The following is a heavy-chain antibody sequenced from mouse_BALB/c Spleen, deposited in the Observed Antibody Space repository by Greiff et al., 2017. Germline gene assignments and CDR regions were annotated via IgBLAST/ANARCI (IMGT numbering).Heavy chain of an antibody. CDR3: TLYYGSSYFAY. J-gene: IGHJ3*01. Sequence: EVKLVESGTVLARPGASVKMSCKASGYTFTSYWMHWVKQRPGQGLEWIGAIYPGNSDTSYNQKFKGKAKLTAVTSTSTAYMELSSLTNEDSAVYYCTLYYGSSYFAYWGQGTLVTVSA. D-gene: IGHD1-1*01. V-gene: IGHV1-5*01. CDR1: GYTFTSYW. CDR2: IYPGNSDT.